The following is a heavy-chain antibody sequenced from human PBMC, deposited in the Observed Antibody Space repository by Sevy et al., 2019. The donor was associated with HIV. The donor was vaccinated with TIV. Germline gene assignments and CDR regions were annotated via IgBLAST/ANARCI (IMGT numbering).Heavy chain of an antibody. CDR3: ARHCGSTSCSHAFDI. CDR1: GGSFSGYY. Sequence: SETLSLTCAVYGGSFSGYYWSWIRQPPGKGLEWLGEINHSGSTNYNPSLKSRVTISVDTSKNQFSLKLSSVTAVDTAVYYCARHCGSTSCSHAFDIWGQGTMVTVSS. CDR2: INHSGST. V-gene: IGHV4-34*01. J-gene: IGHJ3*02. D-gene: IGHD2-2*01.